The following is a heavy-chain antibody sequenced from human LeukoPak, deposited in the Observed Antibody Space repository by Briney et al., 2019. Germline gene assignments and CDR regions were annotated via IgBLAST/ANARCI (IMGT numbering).Heavy chain of an antibody. CDR2: IRYDGSNK. J-gene: IGHJ5*02. D-gene: IGHD6-19*01. Sequence: GGSLRLSCAASGFTFSSYGMHWVRQAPGKGLEWVTFIRYDGSNKYYADSVKGRFTISRDNSKNTLYLRMNSLRAEDTAVYYCARDRVPVSSGWSGWFDPWGQGTLVTVSS. CDR1: GFTFSSYG. V-gene: IGHV3-30*02. CDR3: ARDRVPVSSGWSGWFDP.